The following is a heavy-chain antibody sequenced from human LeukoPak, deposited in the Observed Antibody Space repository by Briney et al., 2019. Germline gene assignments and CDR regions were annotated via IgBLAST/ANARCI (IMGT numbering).Heavy chain of an antibody. D-gene: IGHD3-22*01. CDR2: ISGSGGST. J-gene: IGHJ4*02. CDR3: AKVVYDSSGYSDY. V-gene: IGHV3-23*01. CDR1: GFTFSSYA. Sequence: PEGSLRLSCAASGFTFSSYAMSWVRQAPGKGLEWVSAISGSGGSTYYADSVKGRFTISRDNSKNTLYLQMNSLRAEDTAVYYCAKVVYDSSGYSDYWGQGTLVTVSS.